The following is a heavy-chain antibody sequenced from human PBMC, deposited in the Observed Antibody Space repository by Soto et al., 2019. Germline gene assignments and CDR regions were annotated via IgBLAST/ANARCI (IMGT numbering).Heavy chain of an antibody. Sequence: PSETLSLTCAVYGGSFSGYDWTWIRQPPGKGLEWIGEIYHSGSTNYNPSLKSRVTISVDKSKNQFSLKLSSVTAADTAVYYCARDAGDAFDIWGQGTMVTVSS. CDR1: GGSFSGYD. V-gene: IGHV4-34*01. D-gene: IGHD2-8*01. CDR3: ARDAGDAFDI. J-gene: IGHJ3*02. CDR2: IYHSGST.